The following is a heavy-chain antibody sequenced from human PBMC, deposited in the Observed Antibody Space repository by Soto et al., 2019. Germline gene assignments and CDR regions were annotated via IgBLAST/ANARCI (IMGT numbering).Heavy chain of an antibody. Sequence: ASVKVSCKASGYTFSNDGINWVRQAPGQGLEWMGWISAYNGSTEYAQNFQGRVTMTTDTSTSTAYMELRSLRSDDTAVYSCARGGPTSADYYYGMDVWGLGTTVTVSS. V-gene: IGHV1-18*01. CDR1: GYTFSNDG. D-gene: IGHD3-10*01. CDR2: ISAYNGST. J-gene: IGHJ6*02. CDR3: ARGGPTSADYYYGMDV.